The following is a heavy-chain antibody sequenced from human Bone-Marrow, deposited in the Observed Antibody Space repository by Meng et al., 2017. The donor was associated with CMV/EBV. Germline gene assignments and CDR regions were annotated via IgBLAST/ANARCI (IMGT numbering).Heavy chain of an antibody. CDR3: AKDLVPLFGEASFDF. CDR1: GFTFSSYS. V-gene: IGHV3-9*01. CDR2: ISWNSGSI. J-gene: IGHJ4*02. Sequence: SLKISCAASGFTFSSYSMNWVRQAPGKGLEWVSGISWNSGSIGYADSVKGRFTISRDNAKNSLYLQMNSLRAEDTALYYCAKDLVPLFGEASFDFWGQGTLVTVAS. D-gene: IGHD3-3*01.